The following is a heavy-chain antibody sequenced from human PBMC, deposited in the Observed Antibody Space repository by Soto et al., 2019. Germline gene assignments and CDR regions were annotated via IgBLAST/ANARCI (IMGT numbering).Heavy chain of an antibody. J-gene: IGHJ4*02. D-gene: IGHD5-12*01. CDR3: ARDSPIGSTFSGYDAIDY. CDR2: IIPLLSTS. V-gene: IGHV1-69*08. Sequence: QVQLVQSGAEVKKPGSSVKVSCKASGGPFSNDIITWVRQAPGQGLEWMGRIIPLLSTSTYAQKFQGRLTINADRSTGTAYMELNNLRSEDTAVYYCARDSPIGSTFSGYDAIDYWGQGTRITVSS. CDR1: GGPFSNDI.